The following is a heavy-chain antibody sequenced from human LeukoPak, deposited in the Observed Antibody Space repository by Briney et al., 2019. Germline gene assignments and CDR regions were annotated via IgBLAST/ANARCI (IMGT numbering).Heavy chain of an antibody. Sequence: GGSLRLSCAASGFTVSSNYMNWVRQAPGQGLVCVSRINSDGSSTSYADSVKGRFTISRDNAKNTVYLQMNSLRAEDTVVYYCARKGSYGDYSVYWGQGALVTVSS. J-gene: IGHJ4*02. V-gene: IGHV3-74*01. CDR2: INSDGSST. D-gene: IGHD4-17*01. CDR3: ARKGSYGDYSVY. CDR1: GFTVSSNY.